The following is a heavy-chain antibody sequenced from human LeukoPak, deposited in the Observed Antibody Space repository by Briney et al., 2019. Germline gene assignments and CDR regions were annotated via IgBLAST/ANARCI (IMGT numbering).Heavy chain of an antibody. CDR2: ISDSGGST. V-gene: IGHV3-23*01. J-gene: IGHJ4*02. CDR1: GFTFPSYA. CDR3: AKRSDGYSGFDY. Sequence: AGGSLRLSCPASGFTFPSYAMSWVRQAPGKGLNWVSAISDSGGSTYYADSVKGRFTISRDNSKNTLHLQMNSLRAEDTAVYYCAKRSDGYSGFDYWGQGTLVTLSS. D-gene: IGHD5-18*01.